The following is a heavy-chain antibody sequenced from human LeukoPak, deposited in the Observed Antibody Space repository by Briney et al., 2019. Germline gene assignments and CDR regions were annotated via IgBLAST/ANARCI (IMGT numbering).Heavy chain of an antibody. CDR1: GYTLSKLS. D-gene: IGHD2-15*01. Sequence: EASVKVSCKVSGYTLSKLSIHWVRQAPGKGLEWIGGFDRELGDATFAQKFQGRVTLTEDTSTDTAFMDLSSLRSEDTAMYYCATEKGLGYCSRINCQGDSWGQGTLVTVSS. J-gene: IGHJ4*02. CDR3: ATEKGLGYCSRINCQGDS. CDR2: FDRELGDA. V-gene: IGHV1-24*01.